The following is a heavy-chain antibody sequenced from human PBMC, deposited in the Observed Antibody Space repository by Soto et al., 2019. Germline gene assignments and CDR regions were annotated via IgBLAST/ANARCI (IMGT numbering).Heavy chain of an antibody. CDR1: GFSVSSNY. D-gene: IGHD5-18*01. Sequence: EVQLVESGGGLIQPGGFLRLSCAASGFSVSSNYMSWVRQAPGKGLEWVSVIYSGGNTHYADSVKGRFTISRDNYKNTLYLQMNSLRAEDTAVYYCARDSTWIPYYHYGMDVWGQGTTVTVSS. CDR3: ARDSTWIPYYHYGMDV. CDR2: IYSGGNT. J-gene: IGHJ6*02. V-gene: IGHV3-53*01.